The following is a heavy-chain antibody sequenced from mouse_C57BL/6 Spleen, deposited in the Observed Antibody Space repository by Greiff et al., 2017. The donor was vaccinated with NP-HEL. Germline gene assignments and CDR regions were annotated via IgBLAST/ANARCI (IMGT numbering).Heavy chain of an antibody. CDR1: GYTFTNYW. J-gene: IGHJ3*01. D-gene: IGHD1-1*01. Sequence: QVQLQQSGAELVRPGTSVKMSCKASGYTFTNYWIGWAKQRPGHGLEWIGDIYPGGGYTNYNEKFKGKATLTADKSTSTAYMQFSSLTSEDSAIYYCARSSYYGSSYNWFAYWGQGTLVTVSA. V-gene: IGHV1-63*01. CDR3: ARSSYYGSSYNWFAY. CDR2: IYPGGGYT.